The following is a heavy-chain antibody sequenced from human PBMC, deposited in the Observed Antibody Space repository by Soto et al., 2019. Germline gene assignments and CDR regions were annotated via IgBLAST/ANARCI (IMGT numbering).Heavy chain of an antibody. Sequence: QVQLVQSGAEVKKPGSSVKVSCKTSGDIFSGYSISWVRQAPRQGLEWMGGIIPIFGTTNYAQRFHGRVTITADKSTSTVYMELYSLKSEDTAVYYCARDLGSGYDPGDYWGQGTLVTVSS. D-gene: IGHD5-12*01. CDR1: GDIFSGYS. J-gene: IGHJ4*02. CDR3: ARDLGSGYDPGDY. CDR2: IIPIFGTT. V-gene: IGHV1-69*14.